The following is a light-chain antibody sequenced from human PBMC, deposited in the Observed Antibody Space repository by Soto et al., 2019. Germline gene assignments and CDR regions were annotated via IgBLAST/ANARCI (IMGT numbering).Light chain of an antibody. J-gene: IGLJ1*01. CDR1: SSDVGGYNY. V-gene: IGLV2-11*01. CDR3: CSYAGSYTLV. Sequence: QSVLTQPRSVSGCPGQSVTISCTGTSSDVGGYNYVSWYQQHPGKAPKLMIYDVSKRPSGVPDRFSGSKSGNTASLTISGLQAEDEADYYCCSYAGSYTLVFGTGTKVTVL. CDR2: DVS.